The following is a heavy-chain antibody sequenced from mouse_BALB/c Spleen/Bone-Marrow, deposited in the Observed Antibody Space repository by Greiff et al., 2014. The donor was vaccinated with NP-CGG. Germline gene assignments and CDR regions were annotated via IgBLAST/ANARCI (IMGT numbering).Heavy chain of an antibody. V-gene: IGHV1-54*03. CDR3: ARSIYDGYSEAMDY. J-gene: IGHJ4*01. CDR2: INPGSGGN. CDR1: GYAFTNYL. Sequence: QVHVKQSGAELVRPGTSVKVSCKASGYAFTNYLIEWVKQRPGQGLEWIGVINPGSGGNNYNEKFKGKATLTADKSSSTAYMQLSSLTSDDSAVYFCARSIYDGYSEAMDYWGQGTSVTASS. D-gene: IGHD2-3*01.